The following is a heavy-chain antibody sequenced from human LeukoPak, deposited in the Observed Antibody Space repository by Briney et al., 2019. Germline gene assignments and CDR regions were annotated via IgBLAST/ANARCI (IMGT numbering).Heavy chain of an antibody. CDR1: GGTFSSYA. V-gene: IGHV1-69*04. CDR2: IIPILGIA. J-gene: IGHJ3*02. CDR3: ARERSMIVSERGAFDI. D-gene: IGHD3-22*01. Sequence: ASVKVSCKASGGTFSSYAISWVRQAPGQGLEWMGRIIPILGIANYAQKFQGRVTITADKSTSTAYMELSSLRSEDTAVYYCARERSMIVSERGAFDIWGQGTMVTVSS.